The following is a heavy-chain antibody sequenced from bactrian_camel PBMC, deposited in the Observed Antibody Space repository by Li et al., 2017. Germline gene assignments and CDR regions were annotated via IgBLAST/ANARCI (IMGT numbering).Heavy chain of an antibody. CDR2: IYGDGST. J-gene: IGHJ4*01. CDR3: AKDRRGAIVSIYHEYEY. Sequence: VQLVESGGGLVQPGGSMRLSCVASGFKFSVNGMIWVRQAPGKGLEWVSHIYGDGSTYYADSVKGRLTISRDNAKNTLYLQLNNLKIEDTAMYYCAKDRRGAIVSIYHEYEYWGQGTQVTVS. D-gene: IGHD2*01. CDR1: GFKFSVNG. V-gene: IGHV3S10*01.